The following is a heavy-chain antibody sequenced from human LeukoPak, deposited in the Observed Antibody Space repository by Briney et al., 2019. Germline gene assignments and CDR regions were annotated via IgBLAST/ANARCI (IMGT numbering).Heavy chain of an antibody. Sequence: SETLSLTCTVSGGSINSYYWSWIRQPPGKGLEWIGYIYYSGSTNYNPSLKSRVTISVDTSKNQFSLKLSSVTAADTAVYYCARHREGGYCSGGSCYSDYYYYGMDVWGQGTTVTVSS. D-gene: IGHD2-15*01. CDR2: IYYSGST. CDR1: GGSINSYY. CDR3: ARHREGGYCSGGSCYSDYYYYGMDV. J-gene: IGHJ6*02. V-gene: IGHV4-59*08.